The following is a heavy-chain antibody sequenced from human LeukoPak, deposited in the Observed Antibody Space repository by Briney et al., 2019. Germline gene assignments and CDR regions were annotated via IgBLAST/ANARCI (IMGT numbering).Heavy chain of an antibody. CDR1: GGSFSGYY. D-gene: IGHD2-15*01. V-gene: IGHV4-34*01. Sequence: SETLSLTCAVYGGSFSGYYWSWIRQPPGKGLEWIGELNHSGSTNYNPSLKSRVTISVDTSKNQFSLKLSSVTAADTAVYYCARGQEDIVVVVAAHNSYYFDYWGQGTLVTVSS. CDR2: LNHSGST. J-gene: IGHJ4*02. CDR3: ARGQEDIVVVVAAHNSYYFDY.